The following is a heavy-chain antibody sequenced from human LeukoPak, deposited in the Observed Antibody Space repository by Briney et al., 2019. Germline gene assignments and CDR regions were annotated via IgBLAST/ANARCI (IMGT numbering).Heavy chain of an antibody. D-gene: IGHD2-2*01. CDR3: ARAGAAAVPFDY. CDR2: IYYSGST. J-gene: IGHJ4*02. Sequence: SETLSLTCTVSGGSISSGDYYWGWIRQPPGKGLEWIGSIYYSGSTYYNPSLKSRVTISVDTSKNQFSLKLSSVTAADTAVYYCARAGAAAVPFDYWGQGTLVTVSS. CDR1: GGSISSGDYY. V-gene: IGHV4-39*01.